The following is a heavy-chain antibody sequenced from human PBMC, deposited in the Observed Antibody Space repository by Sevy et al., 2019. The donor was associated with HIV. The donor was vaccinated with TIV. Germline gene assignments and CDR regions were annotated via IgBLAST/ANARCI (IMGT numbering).Heavy chain of an antibody. CDR1: GGSIRSGRYY. Sequence: SETLSLTCNVSGGSIRSGRYYWSWIRQPAGKGLEGIGRIYIRGTTNYNPSLKSRITMSVDTSKNQFSLKLSSVTATDTAVYYCARELSDYGMDVWGQGTTVTVSS. J-gene: IGHJ6*02. CDR3: ARELSDYGMDV. CDR2: IYIRGTT. V-gene: IGHV4-61*02.